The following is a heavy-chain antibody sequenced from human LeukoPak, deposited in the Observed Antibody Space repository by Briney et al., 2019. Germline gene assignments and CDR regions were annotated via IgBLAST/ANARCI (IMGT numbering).Heavy chain of an antibody. J-gene: IGHJ6*02. D-gene: IGHD3-22*01. V-gene: IGHV1-2*02. CDR3: ARLKYYYDSSGSQPSYYYYGMDV. Sequence: GASVKVSCKASGYTFTSYYMHWVRQAPGQGLEWMGWINPNSGGTNYAQKFQGRVTMTRDTSISTAYMELSRLRSDDTAVYYCARLKYYYDSSGSQPSYYYYGMDVWGQGTTVTVSS. CDR1: GYTFTSYY. CDR2: INPNSGGT.